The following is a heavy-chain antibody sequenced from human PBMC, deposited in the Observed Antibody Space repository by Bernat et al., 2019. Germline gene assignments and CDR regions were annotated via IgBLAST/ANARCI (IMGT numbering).Heavy chain of an antibody. V-gene: IGHV4-34*01. Sequence: QVQLQQWGAGLLKPSETLSLTCAVYGGSFSGHYWSWIRQPPGKGREWIGEINHSGSTNYNPSLKSRITISVAPSKNQFSLRLSSVTAADTAVYYCATHDSGGDLRGDFWGQGTLVTVSS. CDR3: ATHDSGGDLRGDF. D-gene: IGHD3-22*01. CDR2: INHSGST. CDR1: GGSFSGHY. J-gene: IGHJ4*02.